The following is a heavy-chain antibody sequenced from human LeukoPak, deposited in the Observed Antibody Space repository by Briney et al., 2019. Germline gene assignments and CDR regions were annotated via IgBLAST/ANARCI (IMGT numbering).Heavy chain of an antibody. CDR2: INHSGST. D-gene: IGHD5-12*01. J-gene: IGHJ4*02. Sequence: SETLSLTCAAYGGSFSGYYWSWIRQPPGKGLEWIGEINHSGSTNYNPSLKSRVTISVDTSKNQFSLKLSSVTAADTAVYYCARGKRRIVATSVIGFDYWGQGTLVTVSS. CDR1: GGSFSGYY. CDR3: ARGKRRIVATSVIGFDY. V-gene: IGHV4-34*01.